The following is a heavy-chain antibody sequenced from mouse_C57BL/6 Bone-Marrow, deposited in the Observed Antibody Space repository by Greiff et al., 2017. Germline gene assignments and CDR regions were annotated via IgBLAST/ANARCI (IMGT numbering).Heavy chain of an antibody. CDR1: GFNIKDDY. CDR2: IDPENGDT. Sequence: VQLQQSGAELVRLGASVKLSCTASGFNIKDDYMHWVKQRPEQGLEWIGWIDPENGDTEYASKFQGKATITADTSSNTAYLQLSSLTSEDTAVYYCTTGGYYAMDYWGQGTSVTVSS. CDR3: TTGGYYAMDY. V-gene: IGHV14-4*01. J-gene: IGHJ4*01.